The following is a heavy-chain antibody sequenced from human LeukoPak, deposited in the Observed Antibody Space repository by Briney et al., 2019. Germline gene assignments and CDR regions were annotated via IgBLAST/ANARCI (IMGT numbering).Heavy chain of an antibody. CDR1: GGSISSYY. CDR3: ARWPYDSSGYSYFDY. D-gene: IGHD3-22*01. CDR2: IYYSGST. V-gene: IGHV4-59*06. Sequence: SETLSLTCTVSGGSISSYYWSWIRQHPGKGLEWIGYIYYSGSTYYNPSLKSRVTISVDTSKNQFSLKLSSVTAADTAVYYCARWPYDSSGYSYFDYWGQGTLVTVSS. J-gene: IGHJ4*02.